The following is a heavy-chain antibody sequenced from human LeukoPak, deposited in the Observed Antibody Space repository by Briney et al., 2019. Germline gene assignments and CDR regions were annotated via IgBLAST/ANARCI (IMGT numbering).Heavy chain of an antibody. V-gene: IGHV3-33*08. Sequence: GRSLRLSCAASGFTFSSYGMHWVRQAPGKGLEGVAVIWYDRSNKYYADSVKGRFTISRDHSKNTLSLQTNTLRSEDPAADYCSRMYGSGCYSYYYYGVDVWGQGDTVTVSS. J-gene: IGHJ6*02. CDR1: GFTFSSYG. D-gene: IGHD3-10*01. CDR3: SRMYGSGCYSYYYYGVDV. CDR2: IWYDRSNK.